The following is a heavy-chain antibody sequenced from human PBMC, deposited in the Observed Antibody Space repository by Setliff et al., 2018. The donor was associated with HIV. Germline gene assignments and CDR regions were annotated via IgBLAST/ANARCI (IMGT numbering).Heavy chain of an antibody. CDR1: GYSISTAYY. Sequence: SETLSLTCAVSGYSISTAYYWAWIRQSPGKGLGWIGGFHHSGSAHYNPSLKSRVTISGQTSKNQFSLTLTSVTAADTAIYYCARQGAGYYYDSSDYYTGNGFDMWGQGTMVTVSS. V-gene: IGHV4-38-2*01. CDR3: ARQGAGYYYDSSDYYTGNGFDM. CDR2: FHHSGSA. D-gene: IGHD3-22*01. J-gene: IGHJ3*02.